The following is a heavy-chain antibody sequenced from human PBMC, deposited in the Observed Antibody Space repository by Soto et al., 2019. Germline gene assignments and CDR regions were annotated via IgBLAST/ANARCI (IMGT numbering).Heavy chain of an antibody. CDR3: ARNRLRQCYYGMDG. V-gene: IGHV5-51*01. CDR2: IYPGDSDT. Sequence: PGESLKISCQGSGYSFANYWIAWVRQMPGKGLEWVGVIYPGDSDTRYSPSFRGQVAISADKSISHVYLQWSSLKASDTAMYYWARNRLRQCYYGMDGWGQGTTVTVSS. J-gene: IGHJ6*02. D-gene: IGHD5-12*01. CDR1: GYSFANYW.